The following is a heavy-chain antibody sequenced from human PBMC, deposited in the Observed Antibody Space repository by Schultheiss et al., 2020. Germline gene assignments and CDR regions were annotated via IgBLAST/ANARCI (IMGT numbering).Heavy chain of an antibody. Sequence: GSLRLSCTVSGGSISSSSYYWTWVRQPPGKGLEWIGEINESGTTNYNPSLIGRVTMALDTSKTELSLKLTSVTAADTAVYYCARDNAPNYGDYFDYWGQGTLVTVSS. CDR3: ARDNAPNYGDYFDY. V-gene: IGHV4-39*07. D-gene: IGHD4-17*01. J-gene: IGHJ4*02. CDR2: INESGTT. CDR1: GGSISSSSYY.